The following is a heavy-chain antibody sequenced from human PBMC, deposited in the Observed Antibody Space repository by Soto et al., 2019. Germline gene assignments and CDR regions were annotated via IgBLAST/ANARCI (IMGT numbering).Heavy chain of an antibody. D-gene: IGHD3-16*02. CDR2: IYNSGST. CDR3: ARGFGGVIAIGAFDI. Sequence: SETLSLTCTVSVWGSISKYYWTWIRQPPGKGLEWIGYIYNSGSTNYNPSLKSRVTISVDTSKNQFSLKLSSVTAADTAVYYCARGFGGVIAIGAFDIWGQGTMVTVSS. CDR1: VWGSISKYY. V-gene: IGHV4-59*01. J-gene: IGHJ3*02.